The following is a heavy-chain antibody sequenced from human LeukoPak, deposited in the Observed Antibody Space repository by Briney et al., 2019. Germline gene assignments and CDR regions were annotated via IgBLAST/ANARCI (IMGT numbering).Heavy chain of an antibody. Sequence: GGSLRLSCAASGFTLSTYGMHWVRQAPGKGLEWVAIIWYDGSNKYYADSVKGRFSISRDNSKSTLYLQMNSVRAEDTAVYYCARDRGTTSSAGYYFDLWGQGTLVTVSS. J-gene: IGHJ4*02. CDR3: ARDRGTTSSAGYYFDL. D-gene: IGHD6-6*01. V-gene: IGHV3-33*01. CDR2: IWYDGSNK. CDR1: GFTLSTYG.